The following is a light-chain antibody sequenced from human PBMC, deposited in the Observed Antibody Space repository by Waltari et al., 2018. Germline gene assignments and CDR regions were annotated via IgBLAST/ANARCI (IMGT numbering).Light chain of an antibody. CDR1: NSNVGINY. J-gene: IGLJ1*01. Sequence: QSVLTQPPSVSGAPGPRVTISCSGSNSNVGINYVSWFQHVPGAAPRLLIYRNNQRPSGVPDRFSGSKSGSSASLAISGLRSEDDADYYCAAWDVSLRGIFGTGTRVTVL. V-gene: IGLV1-47*01. CDR2: RNN. CDR3: AAWDVSLRGI.